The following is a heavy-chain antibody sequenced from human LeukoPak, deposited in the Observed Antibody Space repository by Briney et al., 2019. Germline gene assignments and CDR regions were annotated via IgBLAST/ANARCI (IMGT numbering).Heavy chain of an antibody. CDR1: GFTFSSYG. Sequence: GGSLRLSCAASGFTFSSYGMHCVRQAPGKGLEWVAVISYDGSNKYYADSVKGRFTISRDNSKNTLYLQMNSLRAEDTAVYYCARAAGYSYGSPPFDYWGQGTLVTVSS. J-gene: IGHJ4*02. CDR3: ARAAGYSYGSPPFDY. D-gene: IGHD5-18*01. V-gene: IGHV3-30*03. CDR2: ISYDGSNK.